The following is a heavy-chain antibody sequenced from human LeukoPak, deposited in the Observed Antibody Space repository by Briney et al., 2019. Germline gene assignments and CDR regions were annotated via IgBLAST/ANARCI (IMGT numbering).Heavy chain of an antibody. J-gene: IGHJ4*02. CDR1: GFTFSSYS. CDR3: AKDWILDPYQLLLYGFDY. V-gene: IGHV3-21*04. Sequence: GGSLRLSCAASGFTFSSYSMNWVRQAPGKGLEWVSSISSSSSYIYYADSVKGRFTISRDNAKNSLYLQMNSLRAEDTAVYYCAKDWILDPYQLLLYGFDYWGQGTLVTVSS. D-gene: IGHD2-2*01. CDR2: ISSSSSYI.